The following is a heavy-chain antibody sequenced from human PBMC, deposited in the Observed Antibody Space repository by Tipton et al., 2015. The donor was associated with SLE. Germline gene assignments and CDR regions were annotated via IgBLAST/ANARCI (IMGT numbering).Heavy chain of an antibody. D-gene: IGHD1-26*01. CDR2: IYYSGST. Sequence: TLSLTCTVSGGSISSHYWSWIRQPPGKGLEWIGYIYYSGSTNYNPSLKSRVTISVDTSKNQFSLKVSSVTAADTAVYYCARDSARGGSLDYWGQGTLVTVSS. CDR3: ARDSARGGSLDY. J-gene: IGHJ4*02. V-gene: IGHV4-59*11. CDR1: GGSISSHY.